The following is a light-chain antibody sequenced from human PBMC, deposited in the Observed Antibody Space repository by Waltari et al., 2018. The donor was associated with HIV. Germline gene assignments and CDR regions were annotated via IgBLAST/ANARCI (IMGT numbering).Light chain of an antibody. CDR1: TLGNKY. V-gene: IGLV3-1*01. CDR3: HSWDTNNVQV. J-gene: IGLJ3*02. CDR2: QDS. Sequence: SFELIQPPSVSVSPGQTAAITCSGDTLGNKYACWFQQKPGQSPVLVISQDSKRPSGIPERFSGSKSGNTATLTISGTQAMDEADYYCHSWDTNNVQVFGGGTKLTVL.